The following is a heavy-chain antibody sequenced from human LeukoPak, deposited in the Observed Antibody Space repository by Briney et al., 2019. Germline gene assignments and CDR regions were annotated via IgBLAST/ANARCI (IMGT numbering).Heavy chain of an antibody. Sequence: SETLSLTCTVSGGSISSSNSYWGWIRQPPGKGLEWIGTIHYSGSTFYAPSLKSRVTISVDTSKNQFSLKMTSVTAADTAVYHCGRSIGCCSGGSCSYGMDVWGQGTTVTVSS. CDR2: IHYSGST. CDR3: GRSIGCCSGGSCSYGMDV. V-gene: IGHV4-39*01. D-gene: IGHD2-15*01. J-gene: IGHJ6*02. CDR1: GGSISSSNSY.